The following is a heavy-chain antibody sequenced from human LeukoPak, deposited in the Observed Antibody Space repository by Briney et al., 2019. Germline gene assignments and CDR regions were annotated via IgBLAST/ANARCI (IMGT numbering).Heavy chain of an antibody. CDR1: GFTFSNYW. D-gene: IGHD2-2*02. V-gene: IGHV3-7*03. J-gene: IGHJ4*02. Sequence: GGSLRLSCAASGFTFSNYWMSWVRQAPGKGLERVANIKEDGSDKYYLDSVKGRFTISRDNSKNTLYLQMSSLRAEDTAVYYCAKIIVVLPSTISNPYYFDYWGQGTLVTVSS. CDR3: AKIIVVLPSTISNPYYFDY. CDR2: IKEDGSDK.